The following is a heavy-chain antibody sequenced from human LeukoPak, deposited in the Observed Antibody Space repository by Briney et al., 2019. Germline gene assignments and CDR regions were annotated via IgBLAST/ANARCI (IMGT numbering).Heavy chain of an antibody. V-gene: IGHV3-30-3*01. CDR2: ISYDGSNK. J-gene: IGHJ6*02. CDR1: GFTFSSYA. CDR3: AKDPPGWVGMDV. D-gene: IGHD6-19*01. Sequence: GGSLRLSCAASGFTFSSYAMHWVRQAPGKGLEWVAVISYDGSNKYYADSVKGRFTISRDNSKNTLYLQMNSLRAEDTAVYYCAKDPPGWVGMDVWGQGTTVTVSS.